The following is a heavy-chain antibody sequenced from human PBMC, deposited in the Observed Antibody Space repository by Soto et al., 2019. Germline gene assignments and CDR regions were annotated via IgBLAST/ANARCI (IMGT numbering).Heavy chain of an antibody. CDR2: IIPILGIA. J-gene: IGHJ6*03. D-gene: IGHD5-12*01. CDR1: GGTFSSYT. Sequence: ASVKVSCKASGGTFSSYTISWVRQAPGQGLEWMGRIIPILGIANYAQKFQGRVTITADKSTSTAYMELSSLRSEDTAVYYCAREILEYGGYVPYYYYYMDVWGKGTTVTVSS. V-gene: IGHV1-69*04. CDR3: AREILEYGGYVPYYYYYMDV.